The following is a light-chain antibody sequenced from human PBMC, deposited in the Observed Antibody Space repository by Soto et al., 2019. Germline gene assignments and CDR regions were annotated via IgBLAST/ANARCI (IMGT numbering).Light chain of an antibody. CDR3: QRYSDYQYI. CDR2: KAT. J-gene: IGKJ2*01. Sequence: DIQMTQSPSTLSASVGDRVTITCRASQSITTWLAWYQQKPWKAPKLLIYKATNLQSGVPSRFSGSGSGTEFSLTISSLQPDDFATYYCQRYSDYQYIFGQGTKLEIK. CDR1: QSITTW. V-gene: IGKV1-5*03.